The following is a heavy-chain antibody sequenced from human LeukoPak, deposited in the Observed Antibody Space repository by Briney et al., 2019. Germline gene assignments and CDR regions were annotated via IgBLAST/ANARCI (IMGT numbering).Heavy chain of an antibody. CDR3: ARSPYYYYGMDV. CDR1: GGSISSYY. CDR2: IYYSGSA. Sequence: SETLSLTCTVSGGSISSYYWSWIRQPPGKGLEWIGYIYYSGSANYNPSLKSRVSISVDTSKNQFSLKVSSVTAADTAVYFCARSPYYYYGMDVWGQGTTVTASS. V-gene: IGHV4-59*01. J-gene: IGHJ6*02.